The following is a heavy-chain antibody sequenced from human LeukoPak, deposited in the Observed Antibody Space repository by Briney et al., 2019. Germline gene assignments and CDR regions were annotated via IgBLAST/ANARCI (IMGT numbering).Heavy chain of an antibody. D-gene: IGHD1-7*01. J-gene: IGHJ4*02. CDR3: ARDHSNWNYAPDF. V-gene: IGHV1-18*01. Sequence: AASVKVSCKASGYTFTRYGISWVRQAPGQGLQWLGWISASNGNTNYAQKFRDGVTMSTDTSTGTAYLDVRSLTSDDTAVYYCARDHSNWNYAPDFWGQGTLVIVSS. CDR2: ISASNGNT. CDR1: GYTFTRYG.